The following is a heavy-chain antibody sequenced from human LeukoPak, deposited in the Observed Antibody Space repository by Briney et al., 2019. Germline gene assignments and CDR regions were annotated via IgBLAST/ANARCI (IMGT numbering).Heavy chain of an antibody. J-gene: IGHJ4*02. CDR3: ARVVPLSSPDY. CDR1: GYTFISYD. V-gene: IGHV1-8*03. Sequence: GASVKVSCKASGYTFISYDINWVRQATGQGLEWMGWMNPNSGIAGYAQKFQGRVTITRNTSISTAYMELSSLRSEDTAVYYCARVVPLSSPDYWGQGTLVTVSS. CDR2: MNPNSGIA.